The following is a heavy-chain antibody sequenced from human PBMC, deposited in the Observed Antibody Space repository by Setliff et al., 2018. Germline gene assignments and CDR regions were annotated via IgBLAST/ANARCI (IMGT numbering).Heavy chain of an antibody. CDR1: GYTFTSYG. D-gene: IGHD2-15*01. Sequence: ASVKVSCKASGYTFTSYGISWVRQAPGQGLEWMGIINPSGGSTSYAQKFQGRVTMTRDTSTSTVYMELSSLRSEDTAVYYCARPPETDSGQFDYWGQGTLVTVSS. V-gene: IGHV1-46*01. CDR2: INPSGGST. J-gene: IGHJ4*02. CDR3: ARPPETDSGQFDY.